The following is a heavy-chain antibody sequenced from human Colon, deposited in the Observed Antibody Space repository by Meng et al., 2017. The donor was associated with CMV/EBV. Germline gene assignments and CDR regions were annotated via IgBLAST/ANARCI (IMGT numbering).Heavy chain of an antibody. V-gene: IGHV1-58*01. D-gene: IGHD3-3*01. J-gene: IGHJ6*02. CDR1: GFTFSSSG. CDR2: IVVGSDNT. Sequence: SVKVSCKASGFTFSSSGVHWVRQARGQRLEWIGWIVVGSDNTNYAQKFQERGTITRDMSTSTAYMELSSLRSEDTAVYYCAADSTLYDFWRYGLDVWGQGTTVTVSS. CDR3: AADSTLYDFWRYGLDV.